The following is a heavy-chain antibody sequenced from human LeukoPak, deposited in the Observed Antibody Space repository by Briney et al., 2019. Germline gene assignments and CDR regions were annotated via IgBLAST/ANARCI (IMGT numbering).Heavy chain of an antibody. D-gene: IGHD5-12*01. CDR1: GFTFINFG. CDR2: ISGSGATT. Sequence: GGSLRLSCAASGFTFINFGMTWVRQAPGKGLEWVSDISGSGATTYFADSVKGRFTISRDNSKNTMYLQMNTLRVEDTAVYYCARNRHAYFGYDSIYPWGQGTLVTVSS. V-gene: IGHV3-23*01. CDR3: ARNRHAYFGYDSIYP. J-gene: IGHJ5*02.